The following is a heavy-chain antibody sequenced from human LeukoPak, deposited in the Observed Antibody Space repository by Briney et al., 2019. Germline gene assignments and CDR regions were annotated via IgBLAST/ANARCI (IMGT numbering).Heavy chain of an antibody. D-gene: IGHD3-16*01. CDR3: VKDFGRVRGTPDS. CDR1: GFAFSIYT. Sequence: GGSLRLSCSASGFAFSIYTMYWVRQAPGKGPEYVSTISGSGNGFSIYYADSVKGRFTISRDDSKSILYLQMNGLRSEDTAVYYCVKDFGRVRGTPDSWGQGTLVTDSS. V-gene: IGHV3-64D*06. J-gene: IGHJ4*02. CDR2: ISGSGNGFSI.